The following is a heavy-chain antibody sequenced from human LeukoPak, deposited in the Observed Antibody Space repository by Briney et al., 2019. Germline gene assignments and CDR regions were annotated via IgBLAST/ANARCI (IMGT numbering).Heavy chain of an antibody. J-gene: IGHJ4*02. D-gene: IGHD2-15*01. Sequence: PGGSLRLSCAASGFTFSSYAMSWVRQAPGKGLEWVSAISGSGGSTYYADSVKGRFTISRDNSKNTLYLQMNSLRAEDTAVYYCAKDGRGYCSGGSCSYWGQGTLVTVSS. CDR2: ISGSGGST. V-gene: IGHV3-23*01. CDR1: GFTFSSYA. CDR3: AKDGRGYCSGGSCSY.